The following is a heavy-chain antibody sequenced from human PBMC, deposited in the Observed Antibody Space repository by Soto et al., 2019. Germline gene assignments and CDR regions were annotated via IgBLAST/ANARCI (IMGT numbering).Heavy chain of an antibody. J-gene: IGHJ4*02. V-gene: IGHV4-34*01. D-gene: IGHD6-19*01. Sequence: SETLSLPCAPYGGSFSGYYWSWIRQPPGKGLEWIGEINHSGSTNYNPSLKSRVTISVDTSKNQFSLKMSYVPAAATAVYYCARAVAVPADFDYWGQGTLVTVSS. CDR3: ARAVAVPADFDY. CDR2: INHSGST. CDR1: GGSFSGYY.